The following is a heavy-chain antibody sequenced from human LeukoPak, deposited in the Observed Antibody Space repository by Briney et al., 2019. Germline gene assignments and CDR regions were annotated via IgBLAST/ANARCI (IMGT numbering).Heavy chain of an antibody. D-gene: IGHD5-18*01. CDR3: AETGYSYGYYFDY. CDR2: IIPIFGTA. Sequence: SVKVSCKASGGTFSSYAISWVRQAPGQGLEWMGGIIPIFGTANYAQKFQGRVTITADESTSTAYMELSSLRSEDTAVYYCAETGYSYGYYFDYWGQGALVTVSS. CDR1: GGTFSSYA. J-gene: IGHJ4*02. V-gene: IGHV1-69*13.